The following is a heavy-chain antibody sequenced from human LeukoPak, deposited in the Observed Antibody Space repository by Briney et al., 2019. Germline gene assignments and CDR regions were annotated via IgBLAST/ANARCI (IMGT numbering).Heavy chain of an antibody. V-gene: IGHV1-18*01. CDR3: ARASGSGWYRGAFDI. D-gene: IGHD6-19*01. J-gene: IGHJ3*02. Sequence: ASVKVSCKASGYTFTSYGISWVRQAPGQGLEWMGWVSAYNGNTNYAQKLQGRVTMTTDTSTSTAYMELRSLRSDDTAVYYCARASGSGWYRGAFDIWGQGTMVTVSS. CDR2: VSAYNGNT. CDR1: GYTFTSYG.